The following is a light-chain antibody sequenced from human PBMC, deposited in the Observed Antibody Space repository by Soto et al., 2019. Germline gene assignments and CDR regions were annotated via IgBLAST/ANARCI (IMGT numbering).Light chain of an antibody. J-gene: IGKJ4*01. CDR3: QQRSDWPLT. Sequence: EIVLTQSPTTLSLSPGERATLSCRASQSVSSYFAWYQQKPGQAPRLLIYDASTRAAGIPARFSGSVSGTDITLTISSLEPEDFAVYYCQQRSDWPLTFGGGTKVEIK. V-gene: IGKV3-11*01. CDR1: QSVSSY. CDR2: DAS.